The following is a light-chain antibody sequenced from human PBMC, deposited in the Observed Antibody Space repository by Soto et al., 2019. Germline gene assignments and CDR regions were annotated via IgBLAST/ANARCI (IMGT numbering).Light chain of an antibody. CDR2: KAA. Sequence: SQMSQSLSTLAASSGDRLIIACRASQSVRTWLAWYQQKSGKAPELLIYKAASLESGVPSRFSGSGYGTEFTLTITSLQPDDFATYYCQQYNNYPWTSGHGTKVDI. CDR3: QQYNNYPWT. J-gene: IGKJ1*01. CDR1: QSVRTW. V-gene: IGKV1-5*03.